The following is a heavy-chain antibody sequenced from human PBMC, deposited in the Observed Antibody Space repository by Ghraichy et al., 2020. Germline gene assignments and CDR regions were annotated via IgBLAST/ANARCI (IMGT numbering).Heavy chain of an antibody. Sequence: GSLRLSCAASGFTFSNAWMSWVRHAPGRGLEWVSTISGSGDRTYYADSVKGRFTISTDNSKNMLYLQMNSLRPEDTAVYYCATRSPAADYWGQGTLVTVSS. CDR3: ATRSPAADY. D-gene: IGHD1-14*01. CDR1: GFTFSNAW. CDR2: ISGSGDRT. V-gene: IGHV3-23*01. J-gene: IGHJ4*02.